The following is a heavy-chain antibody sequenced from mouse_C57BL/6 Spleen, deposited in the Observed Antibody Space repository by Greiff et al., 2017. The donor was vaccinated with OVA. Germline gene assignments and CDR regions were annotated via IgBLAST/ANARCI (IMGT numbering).Heavy chain of an antibody. CDR2: ISYDGSN. J-gene: IGHJ4*01. D-gene: IGHD2-12*01. CDR1: GYSITSGYY. CDR3: AREEADSYDEGGYAMDY. Sequence: DVQLQESGPGLVKPSQSLSLTCSVTGYSITSGYYWNWIRQFPGNQLEWMGYISYDGSNNYNPSLKNRISITRDTSKNQFFLKLNSVTTEDTATYYCAREEADSYDEGGYAMDYWGQGTSVTVSS. V-gene: IGHV3-6*01.